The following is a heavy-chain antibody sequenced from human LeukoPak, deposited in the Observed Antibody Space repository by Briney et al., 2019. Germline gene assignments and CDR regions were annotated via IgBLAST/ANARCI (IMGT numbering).Heavy chain of an antibody. Sequence: GASVKVSCKASGYTFTGYYMHWVRQAPGQGLEWMGWINPNSGGTNYAQKFQGRVTMTRDTSISTAYMELSRLRSDDTAVYYCAVPDLAGDDAFDIWGQGTMVTVSS. CDR2: INPNSGGT. CDR3: AVPDLAGDDAFDI. D-gene: IGHD6-19*01. CDR1: GYTFTGYY. J-gene: IGHJ3*02. V-gene: IGHV1-2*02.